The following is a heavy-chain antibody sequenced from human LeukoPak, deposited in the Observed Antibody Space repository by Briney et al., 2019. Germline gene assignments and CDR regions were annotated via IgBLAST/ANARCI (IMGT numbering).Heavy chain of an antibody. CDR3: ARGGYNYGYAFDI. D-gene: IGHD5-24*01. J-gene: IGHJ3*02. CDR2: ISSSGSTI. V-gene: IGHV3-48*03. CDR1: GFTFSSYE. Sequence: PGGSLRLSRAASGFTFSSYEMNWVRQAPGKGLEWVSYISSSGSTIYYADSVKGRFTISRDNAKNSLYLQMNSLRAEDTAVYYCARGGYNYGYAFDIWGQGTMVTASS.